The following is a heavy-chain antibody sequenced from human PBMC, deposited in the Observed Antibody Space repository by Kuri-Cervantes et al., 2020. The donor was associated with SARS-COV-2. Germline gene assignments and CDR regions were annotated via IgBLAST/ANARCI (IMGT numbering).Heavy chain of an antibody. Sequence: SVKVSCKASGGTFSSYAISWVRQAPGQGLEWMGRIIPIFGTANYAQKFQGRVTITADESTSTAYMELSSLRSEGTAVYYCARDKRYCSSTSCSAGWFDYWGQGTLVTVSS. J-gene: IGHJ4*02. CDR1: GGTFSSYA. CDR3: ARDKRYCSSTSCSAGWFDY. D-gene: IGHD2-2*01. CDR2: IIPIFGTA. V-gene: IGHV1-69*13.